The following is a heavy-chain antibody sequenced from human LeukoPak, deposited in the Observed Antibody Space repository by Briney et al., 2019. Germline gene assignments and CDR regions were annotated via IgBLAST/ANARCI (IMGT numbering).Heavy chain of an antibody. J-gene: IGHJ4*02. CDR2: ISYSAST. CDR3: ARGYSSSWYRFDY. CDR1: GGSISSDY. V-gene: IGHV4-59*01. D-gene: IGHD6-13*01. Sequence: PSETLSLTCTVSGGSISSDYWSWIRQPPGKGLEWIGYISYSASTNYNPSLKSRATISVDTSKNQFSLKLTSVTAADTAVYYCARGYSSSWYRFDYWGQGTLVTVSS.